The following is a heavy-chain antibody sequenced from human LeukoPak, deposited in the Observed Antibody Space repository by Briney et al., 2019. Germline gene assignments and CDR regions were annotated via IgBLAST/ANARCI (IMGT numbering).Heavy chain of an antibody. Sequence: GASVKVSCKASRYSLTSSDINWVRQATGQGLEWMGWMNPNTEKTRNVRNFQGRVTMTKNISISTAYMEVSSLTYEDTAIYYCARGRPGLASAGIYDFWGQGTLITVSS. J-gene: IGHJ4*02. CDR3: ARGRPGLASAGIYDF. V-gene: IGHV1-8*01. CDR1: RYSLTSSD. D-gene: IGHD6-13*01. CDR2: MNPNTEKT.